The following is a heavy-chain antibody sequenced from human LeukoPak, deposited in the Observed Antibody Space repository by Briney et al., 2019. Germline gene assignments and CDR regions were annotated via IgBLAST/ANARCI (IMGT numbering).Heavy chain of an antibody. CDR2: INHSGST. D-gene: IGHD3-16*02. J-gene: IGHJ4*02. V-gene: IGHV4-34*01. Sequence: SETLSLTCNVSGGSIRGYYWSWIRQPPGKGLEWIGEINHSGSTNYNPSLKSRVTISVDTSKNQFSLRLSSVTAADTAVYYCARYDVWGSYRAFDYWGQGTLVTVSS. CDR3: ARYDVWGSYRAFDY. CDR1: GGSIRGYY.